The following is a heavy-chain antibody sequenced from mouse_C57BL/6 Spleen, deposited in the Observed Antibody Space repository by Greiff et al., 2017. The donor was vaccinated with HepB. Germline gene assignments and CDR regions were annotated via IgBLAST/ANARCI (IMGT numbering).Heavy chain of an antibody. Sequence: VQLQQPGPELVKPGASVKMSCKASGYTFTDYNMHWVKQSHGKSLEWIGYINPNNGGTSYNQKFKGKATLTVNKSSSPAYMELRSLTSEDSAVYYCARDLYYGSSYYFDYWGQGTTLTVSS. CDR3: ARDLYYGSSYYFDY. D-gene: IGHD1-1*01. J-gene: IGHJ2*01. V-gene: IGHV1-22*01. CDR1: GYTFTDYN. CDR2: INPNNGGT.